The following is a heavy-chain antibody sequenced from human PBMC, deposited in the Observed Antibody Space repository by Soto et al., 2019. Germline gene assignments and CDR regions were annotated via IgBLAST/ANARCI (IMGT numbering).Heavy chain of an antibody. J-gene: IGHJ4*02. CDR1: RDSMCSGGDS. CDR2: IYHSGST. D-gene: IGHD2-15*01. V-gene: IGHV4-30-2*01. CDR3: ARGGVYCSGGSCPKTARFDY. Sequence: LGSAVSRDSMCSGGDSGSWIKQPPGKGLEWSWYIYHSGSTYYNPSLKSRVTISVDRSKNQFSLKLSSVTAADTAVYYCARGGVYCSGGSCPKTARFDYWGQRTPVPVFS.